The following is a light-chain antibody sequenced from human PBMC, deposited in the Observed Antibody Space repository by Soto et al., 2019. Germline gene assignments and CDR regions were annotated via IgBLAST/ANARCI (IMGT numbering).Light chain of an antibody. CDR3: QHYETFSGT. V-gene: IGKV1-5*01. J-gene: IGKJ1*01. Sequence: IPMTPSPSTLSASVGDTVTLTCRASQSVSGWLAWYQQKPGEAPKLLIYDASALPRGVPSRFSGSGSGTKFTLTIASLQPDDFATYYCQHYETFSGTFGPGTKVDIK. CDR2: DAS. CDR1: QSVSGW.